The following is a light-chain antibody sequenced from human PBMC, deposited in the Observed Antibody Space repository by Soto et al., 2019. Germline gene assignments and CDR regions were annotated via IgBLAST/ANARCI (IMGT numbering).Light chain of an antibody. J-gene: IGLJ2*01. CDR1: SSDVGTYNY. CDR2: DVS. Sequence: QSALTQPRSVSGSPGQSVTISCTGTSSDVGTYNYVSWYQQHPGKAPKLMIYDVSQRPSGVPDRFSGSKSGNTASLTISGLQAEDESDYYCCSYVGSYTSVFGGGTKVTVL. CDR3: CSYVGSYTSV. V-gene: IGLV2-11*01.